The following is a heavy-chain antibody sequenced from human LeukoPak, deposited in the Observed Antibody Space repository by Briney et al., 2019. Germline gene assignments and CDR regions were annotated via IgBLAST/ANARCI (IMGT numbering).Heavy chain of an antibody. CDR2: ISSSGSTI. CDR3: ATRLTERYYYYYYMDV. CDR1: GFTFSSYE. V-gene: IGHV3-48*03. J-gene: IGHJ6*03. Sequence: GGSLRLSCAASGFTFSSYEMNWVRQAPGKGLEWVSYISSSGSTIYYADSAKGRFTISRDNAKNSLYLQMNSLRAEDTAVYYCATRLTERYYYYYYMDVWGKGTTVTISS. D-gene: IGHD1-1*01.